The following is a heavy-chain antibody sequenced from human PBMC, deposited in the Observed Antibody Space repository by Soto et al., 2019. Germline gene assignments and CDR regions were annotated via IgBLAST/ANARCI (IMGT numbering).Heavy chain of an antibody. Sequence: PGGSLRLSCSASRFTFSSYALHWVRQTPGKGLEYLSFISSNGGKTDYADSVKGRFTVSRDNSKNTLYLQMTSLRPEDTAVYYCTRGSGDYWSQGTLVTVSS. J-gene: IGHJ4*02. V-gene: IGHV3-64D*06. CDR1: RFTFSSYA. D-gene: IGHD3-10*01. CDR2: ISSNGGKT. CDR3: TRGSGDY.